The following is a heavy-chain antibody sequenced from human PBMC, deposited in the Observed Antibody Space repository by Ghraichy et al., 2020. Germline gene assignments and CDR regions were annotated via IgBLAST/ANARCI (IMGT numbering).Heavy chain of an antibody. CDR3: ARAYNWNYGWFDP. D-gene: IGHD1-7*01. J-gene: IGHJ5*02. Sequence: ASVKVSCKASGYTFTGYYMHWVRQAPGQGLEWMGWINPNSGGTNYAQKFQGRVTMTRDTSISTAYMELSRLRSDDTAVYYCARAYNWNYGWFDPWGQGTLVTVSS. CDR1: GYTFTGYY. V-gene: IGHV1-2*02. CDR2: INPNSGGT.